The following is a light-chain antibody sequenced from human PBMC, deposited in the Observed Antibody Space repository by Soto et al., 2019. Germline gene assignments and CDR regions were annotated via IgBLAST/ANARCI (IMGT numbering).Light chain of an antibody. J-gene: IGKJ1*01. Sequence: EIVMTQSPATLSVSPGERATLSCRASQSVSSNLAWYQQKPGQAPRLLIYGASTRATGIPARFSGSGSGTEFTLTISSLQSLEDAVDYRQQYNFWWPFGQGTKVEIK. CDR3: QQYNFWWP. CDR1: QSVSSN. V-gene: IGKV3-15*01. CDR2: GAS.